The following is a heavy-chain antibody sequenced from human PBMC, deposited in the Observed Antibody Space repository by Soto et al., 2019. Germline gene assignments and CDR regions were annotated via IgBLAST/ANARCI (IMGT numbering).Heavy chain of an antibody. Sequence: SVKVSCKTSGGTFSSYTISWVRQAPGQGLEWMGRIIPILGIANYAQKFQGRVTITADKSTSTAYMELSSLRSEDTAVYYCASTTSGGAFDIWGQGTMVTVSS. J-gene: IGHJ3*02. CDR3: ASTTSGGAFDI. CDR2: IIPILGIA. V-gene: IGHV1-69*02. CDR1: GGTFSSYT. D-gene: IGHD3-10*01.